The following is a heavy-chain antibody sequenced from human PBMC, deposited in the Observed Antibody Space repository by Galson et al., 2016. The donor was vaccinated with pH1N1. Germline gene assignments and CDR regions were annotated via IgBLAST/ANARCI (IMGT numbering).Heavy chain of an antibody. CDR3: AKVTRYLYGYVDY. J-gene: IGHJ4*02. V-gene: IGHV3-9*01. D-gene: IGHD5-18*01. CDR2: ISWNSGSI. Sequence: SLRLSCAASGFTFDDYAMHWVRQAPGKGLEWVSGISWNSGSIGYADSVKGRFTISRDNAKNSLYLQMNSLRAEDTALYYCAKVTRYLYGYVDYWGQGTLVTVSS. CDR1: GFTFDDYA.